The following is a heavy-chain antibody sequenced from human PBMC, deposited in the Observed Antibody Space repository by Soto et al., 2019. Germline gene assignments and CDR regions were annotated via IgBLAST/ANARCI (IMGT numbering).Heavy chain of an antibody. Sequence: ASVKVSCKASGGTFSSYTISWVRQAPGQGLEWMGRIIPILGIANYAQKFQGRVTITADKSTSTAYMELSSLRSEDTAVYYCARPQTRRNYYYGMDVWGQGTTVTVSS. J-gene: IGHJ6*02. D-gene: IGHD1-7*01. CDR3: ARPQTRRNYYYGMDV. CDR1: GGTFSSYT. CDR2: IIPILGIA. V-gene: IGHV1-69*02.